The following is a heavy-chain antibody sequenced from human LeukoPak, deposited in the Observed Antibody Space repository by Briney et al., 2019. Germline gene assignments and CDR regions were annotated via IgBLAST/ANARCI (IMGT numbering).Heavy chain of an antibody. CDR3: ASGSPSTYYYDSSGP. D-gene: IGHD3-22*01. J-gene: IGHJ4*02. Sequence: SVKVSCKASGGTFSRYAISCVRQAPGQGLEWMGRIIPIFGTANYAQKFQGRVTITADKSTSTAYMELSSLRSEDTAVYYCASGSPSTYYYDSSGPWGQGTLVTVSS. CDR1: GGTFSRYA. CDR2: IIPIFGTA. V-gene: IGHV1-69*06.